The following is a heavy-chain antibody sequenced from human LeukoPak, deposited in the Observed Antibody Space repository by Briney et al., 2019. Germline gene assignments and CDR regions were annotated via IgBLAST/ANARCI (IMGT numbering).Heavy chain of an antibody. CDR1: GGSFNSYY. V-gene: IGHV4-4*07. Sequence: SETLSLTCTVSGGSFNSYYWSWLRQPAGKGLEWIGRIHTSGSTDYSPSLQSRVTISIDTSQKQFSLNLNSVTAADTAVYYCARDIVYLIDEDYGWGQGTLVTVSS. CDR3: ARDIVYLIDEDYG. D-gene: IGHD4-17*01. CDR2: IHTSGST. J-gene: IGHJ4*02.